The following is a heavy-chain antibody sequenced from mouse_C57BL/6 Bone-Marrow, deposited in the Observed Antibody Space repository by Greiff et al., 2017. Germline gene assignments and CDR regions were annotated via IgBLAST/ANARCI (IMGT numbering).Heavy chain of an antibody. CDR1: GFTFSSYT. J-gene: IGHJ3*01. D-gene: IGHD1-1*01. CDR2: ISGGGGNT. V-gene: IGHV5-9*01. Sequence: EVQLVESGGGLVKPGGSLKLSCAASGFTFSSYTMSWVRQTPEKRLEWVATISGGGGNTYYPDSVKGRFTISRDNAKNTLYLQMSSLRSEDTALYYCARGYYYGGADWGQGTLVTVSA. CDR3: ARGYYYGGAD.